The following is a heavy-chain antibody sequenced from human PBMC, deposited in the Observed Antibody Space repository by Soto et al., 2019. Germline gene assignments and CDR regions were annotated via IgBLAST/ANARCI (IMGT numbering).Heavy chain of an antibody. Sequence: LSLTCTVSGGSVSSYSWTWVRQPPGKGLEWIGYVYYSGSTHYNPSLKSRVTISLDTSKNQFSLKLTSVTAADTAMYFCASSPPAMVAPNVWGQGTLVTVSS. V-gene: IGHV4-59*02. J-gene: IGHJ4*02. CDR2: VYYSGST. D-gene: IGHD5-18*01. CDR3: ASSPPAMVAPNV. CDR1: GGSVSSYS.